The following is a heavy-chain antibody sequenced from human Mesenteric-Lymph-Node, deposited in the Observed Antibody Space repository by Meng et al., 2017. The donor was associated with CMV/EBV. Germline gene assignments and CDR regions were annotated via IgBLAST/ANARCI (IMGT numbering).Heavy chain of an antibody. V-gene: IGHV3-21*01. D-gene: IGHD3-3*01. J-gene: IGHJ6*02. Sequence: GGSLRLSCAASGFTFSSYSMNWVRQAPGKGLEWVSSISSSSSYIYYADSVKGRFTISRDNSKNTLYLQMNSLRAEDTAVYYCARAHYDFWSGPHLPWYYGMDVWGQGTTVTVSS. CDR3: ARAHYDFWSGPHLPWYYGMDV. CDR2: ISSSSSYI. CDR1: GFTFSSYS.